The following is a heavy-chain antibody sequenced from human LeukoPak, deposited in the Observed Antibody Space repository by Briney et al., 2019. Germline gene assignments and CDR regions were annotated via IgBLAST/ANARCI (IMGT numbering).Heavy chain of an antibody. CDR1: GFTFSSYG. J-gene: IGHJ6*02. CDR2: ISYDGSNK. CDR3: ARHSGSYDNKSYYYYGMDV. D-gene: IGHD1-26*01. Sequence: GRSLRLSCAASGFTFSSYGMHWVRQAPGKGLEWVAVISYDGSNKYYADSVKGRFTISRDNSKNTLYLQMNSLRAEDTAVYYCARHSGSYDNKSYYYYGMDVWGQGTTVTVSS. V-gene: IGHV3-30*03.